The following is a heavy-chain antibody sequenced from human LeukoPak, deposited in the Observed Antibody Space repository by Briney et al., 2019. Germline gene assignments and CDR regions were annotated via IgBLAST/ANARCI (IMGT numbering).Heavy chain of an antibody. Sequence: SETLSLTCAVCGGSFSGYYWSWIRQPPGKGLEWIGEINHSGSTNYNPSLKSRVTISVDTSKNQFSLKLSSVTAADTAVYYCAREPDGGAYDILTAWGQGTLVTVSS. D-gene: IGHD3-9*01. CDR1: GGSFSGYY. V-gene: IGHV4-34*01. CDR2: INHSGST. J-gene: IGHJ5*02. CDR3: AREPDGGAYDILTA.